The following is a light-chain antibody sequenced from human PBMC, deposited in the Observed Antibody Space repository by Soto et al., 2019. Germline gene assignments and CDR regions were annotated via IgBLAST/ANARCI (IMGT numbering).Light chain of an antibody. CDR1: SSNIGSNY. Sequence: QPVLNQPPSASGSRGQRVPNPCSGSSSNIGSNYVYWYQQLPGTAPKLLIYRNNQRPSGVPDRFSGSKSGTSASLAISGLRSEDEADYYCAAWDDSLSGYVFGTGTKVTVL. V-gene: IGLV1-47*01. CDR2: RNN. CDR3: AAWDDSLSGYV. J-gene: IGLJ1*01.